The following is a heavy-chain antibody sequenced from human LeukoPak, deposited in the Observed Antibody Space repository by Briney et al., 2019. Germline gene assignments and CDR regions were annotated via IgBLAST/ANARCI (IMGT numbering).Heavy chain of an antibody. J-gene: IGHJ4*02. V-gene: IGHV3-30*02. CDR3: AKLKAVTGTTPAN. Sequence: GGSLRLSCAASGFVFGSYGMHWVRQAPGKGLQWVTFIRQDGNDKYYADPVKGRFTISRDNSKNTLYLQMDSLRLGDTAVYYRAKLKAVTGTTPANWGRGTLVIVSS. CDR2: IRQDGNDK. D-gene: IGHD1-20*01. CDR1: GFVFGSYG.